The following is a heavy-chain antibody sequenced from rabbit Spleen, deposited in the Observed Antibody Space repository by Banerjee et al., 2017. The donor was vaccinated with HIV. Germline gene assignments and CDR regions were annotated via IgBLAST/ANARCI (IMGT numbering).Heavy chain of an antibody. CDR3: ARDLAGVVGWNFGL. CDR1: GFDFSSYG. CDR2: IEPIFGRT. J-gene: IGHJ3*01. Sequence: QEQLKETGGGLVQPGGSLTLSCKASGFDFSSYGVSWVRQAPGKGLEWIGYIEPIFGRTYYANWAKGRFTISKTSSTTMTLQMTSMTAADTATYFCARDLAGVVGWNFGLWGQGTLVTVS. D-gene: IGHD4-1*01. V-gene: IGHV1S39*01.